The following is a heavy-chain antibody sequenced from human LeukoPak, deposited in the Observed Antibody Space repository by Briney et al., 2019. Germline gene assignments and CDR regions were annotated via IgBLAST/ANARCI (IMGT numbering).Heavy chain of an antibody. CDR1: GFTLSSYW. Sequence: PGGSLRLSCLASGFTLSSYWMSWVRQAPGKGLEWVVNIKQDGSDKYYVDSVKGRFTISRDNAKNSLYLQMYSLRAEDTAVYYCARQPVGFWSGYYQYYFDYWGQGTLVTVSS. J-gene: IGHJ4*02. CDR2: IKQDGSDK. V-gene: IGHV3-7*02. D-gene: IGHD3-3*01. CDR3: ARQPVGFWSGYYQYYFDY.